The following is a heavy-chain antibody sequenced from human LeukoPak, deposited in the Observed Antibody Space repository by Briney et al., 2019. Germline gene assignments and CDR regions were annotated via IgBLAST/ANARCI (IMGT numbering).Heavy chain of an antibody. Sequence: SVKVSCKASGGTFSSYAISWVRQAPGQGLEWMGGIIPIFGTANYAQKFQGRVTIATDESTSTAYMELSSLRSEDTAVYYCARGAVAGTVSVDYWGQGTLVTVSS. V-gene: IGHV1-69*05. CDR1: GGTFSSYA. CDR3: ARGAVAGTVSVDY. D-gene: IGHD6-19*01. CDR2: IIPIFGTA. J-gene: IGHJ4*02.